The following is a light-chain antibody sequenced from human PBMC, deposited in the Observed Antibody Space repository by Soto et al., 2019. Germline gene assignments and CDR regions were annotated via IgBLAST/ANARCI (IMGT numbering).Light chain of an antibody. J-gene: IGKJ4*01. CDR1: RNITGS. CDR2: DAS. CDR3: LQYNDWPLT. Sequence: GERATLSCRASRNITGSSAWYQQRPGQAPRLLIYDASTRVNGVPARCSGSGSGTEFTLTISSLLSEDFAVYYCLQYNDWPLTFGVGTKVDI. V-gene: IGKV3-15*01.